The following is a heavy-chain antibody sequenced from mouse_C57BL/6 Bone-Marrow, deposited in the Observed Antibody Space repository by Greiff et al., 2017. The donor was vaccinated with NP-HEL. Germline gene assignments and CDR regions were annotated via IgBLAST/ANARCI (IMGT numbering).Heavy chain of an antibody. Sequence: VQLQQSGTVLARPGASVKMSCKTSGYTFTSYWMHWVKQRPGQGLEWIGAIYPGNSDTSYNQKFKGKAKLTAVTSASTAYMELSSLTNEDSAVYYCTRFITTPAWFAYWGQGTLVTVSA. CDR2: IYPGNSDT. CDR1: GYTFTSYW. CDR3: TRFITTPAWFAY. V-gene: IGHV1-5*01. J-gene: IGHJ3*01. D-gene: IGHD1-1*01.